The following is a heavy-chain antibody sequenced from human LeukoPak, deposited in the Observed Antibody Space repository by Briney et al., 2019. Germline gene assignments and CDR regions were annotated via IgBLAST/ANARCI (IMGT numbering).Heavy chain of an antibody. CDR2: ISSSSYI. CDR1: GITFSSYS. V-gene: IGHV3-21*01. J-gene: IGHJ4*02. Sequence: GGSLRLSCVASGITFSSYSMNWVRQAPGKGLEWVSSISSSSYIFYADSVKGRFTISRDNAKNSLYLQMNSLRAEDTAVYYCARGEYLADYGDYFDYWGQGTQVTVSS. CDR3: ARGEYLADYGDYFDY. D-gene: IGHD4-17*01.